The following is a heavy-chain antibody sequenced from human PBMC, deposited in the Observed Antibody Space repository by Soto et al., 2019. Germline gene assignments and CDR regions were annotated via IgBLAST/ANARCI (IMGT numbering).Heavy chain of an antibody. J-gene: IGHJ6*02. CDR3: AREGDRPYYYYGMDV. D-gene: IGHD3-16*01. CDR1: GYSFTRYG. CDR2: ISGYNGKT. Sequence: QVQLVQSGNEVKKPGASVNVSCKASGYSFTRYGISWVRQAPGQGLEWMGWISGYNGKTKYAQKLQGRVSMTTDTSTSTAYMERRSLGSDDTAGYYCAREGDRPYYYYGMDVWGQGTTVTVSS. V-gene: IGHV1-18*01.